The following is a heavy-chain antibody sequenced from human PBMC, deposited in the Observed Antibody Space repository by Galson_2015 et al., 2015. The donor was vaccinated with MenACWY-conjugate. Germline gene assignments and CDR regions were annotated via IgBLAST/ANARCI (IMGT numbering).Heavy chain of an antibody. Sequence: LSLTCTVSGASISSHYWSWFRQPPGKGLEWIAYIRDTGSLKDNPSLKSRVTMSADKSNNQFSLRLISVTAADTAVYYCARLPTWGSSFGYFDYWGQGILVAVSS. CDR1: GASISSHY. J-gene: IGHJ4*02. D-gene: IGHD7-27*01. V-gene: IGHV4-59*08. CDR3: ARLPTWGSSFGYFDY. CDR2: IRDTGSL.